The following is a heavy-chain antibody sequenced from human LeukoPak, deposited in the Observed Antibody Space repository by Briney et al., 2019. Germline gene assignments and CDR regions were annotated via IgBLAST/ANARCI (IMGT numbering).Heavy chain of an antibody. V-gene: IGHV3-30*02. D-gene: IGHD1-7*01. CDR2: IRYDGSNK. J-gene: IGHJ4*02. Sequence: GGSLRLSCAASGFTFSSYAMHWVRQAPGKGLEWVAFIRYDGSNKYYADSVKGRFTISRDNSKNTLYLQMNSLRAEDTSIYYCAREWGQYNWNYVLYYWGQGSLVTVSS. CDR3: AREWGQYNWNYVLYY. CDR1: GFTFSSYA.